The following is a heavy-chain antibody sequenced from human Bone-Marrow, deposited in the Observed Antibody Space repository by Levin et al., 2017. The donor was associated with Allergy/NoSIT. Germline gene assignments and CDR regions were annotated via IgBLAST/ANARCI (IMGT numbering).Heavy chain of an antibody. Sequence: GGSLRLSCAASGFSVNRQYMSWVRQAPGKGLEWVSIIYEGGTRKYADSVEGRFTVSRDSSKNTLTLQMNSLRVEDTAIYYCATEKDSSSFLGYYGMDVWGQGTKVTVSS. CDR3: ATEKDSSSFLGYYGMDV. J-gene: IGHJ6*02. D-gene: IGHD3-22*01. CDR1: GFSVNRQY. CDR2: IYEGGTR. V-gene: IGHV3-53*01.